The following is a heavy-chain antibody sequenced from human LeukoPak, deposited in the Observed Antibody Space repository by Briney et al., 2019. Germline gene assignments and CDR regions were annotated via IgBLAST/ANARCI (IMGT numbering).Heavy chain of an antibody. Sequence: GGSLRLSCAASGFTFSSYDIHWVRQATGKGLEWVSGIGTAGEIYYPGSVKGRFTISRENAKNSLYLQMDSLRAGDTAVYYCARAAYSSTWYSRYFDLWGRGTLVTVSS. CDR1: GFTFSSYD. D-gene: IGHD6-13*01. J-gene: IGHJ2*01. V-gene: IGHV3-13*01. CDR3: ARAAYSSTWYSRYFDL. CDR2: IGTAGEI.